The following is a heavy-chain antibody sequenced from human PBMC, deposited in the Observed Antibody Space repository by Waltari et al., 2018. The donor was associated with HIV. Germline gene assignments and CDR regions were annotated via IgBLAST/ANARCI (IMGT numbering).Heavy chain of an antibody. D-gene: IGHD3-3*01. V-gene: IGHV3-11*01. Sequence: QVQLVESGGGLVKPGGSLTLSCAASGFTFSEYYMSWIRQAPGNGVEWLSYIRSRGGTTYYAVSVRGRFTISRDSAKHAVVLQMNSLRAEDTAGYYCVRDNHDFWSGDYFDSWGQGTVVAVSS. J-gene: IGHJ4*02. CDR1: GFTFSEYY. CDR3: VRDNHDFWSGDYFDS. CDR2: IRSRGGTT.